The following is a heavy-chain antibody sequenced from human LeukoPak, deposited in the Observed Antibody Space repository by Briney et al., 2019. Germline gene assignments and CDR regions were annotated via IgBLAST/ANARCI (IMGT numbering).Heavy chain of an antibody. Sequence: ASVKVSCKASGGTFSSYGISWVRQAPGQGLEWMGGIIPIFGTANYAQKFQGRVTITADESTSIAYMELSSLRSEDTAVYYCARVRDGDYLDYWGQGTLVTVSS. V-gene: IGHV1-69*01. CDR1: GGTFSSYG. CDR2: IIPIFGTA. J-gene: IGHJ4*02. D-gene: IGHD5-24*01. CDR3: ARVRDGDYLDY.